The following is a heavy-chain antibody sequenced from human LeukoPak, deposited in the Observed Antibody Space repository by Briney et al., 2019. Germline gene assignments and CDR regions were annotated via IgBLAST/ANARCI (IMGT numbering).Heavy chain of an antibody. J-gene: IGHJ4*02. V-gene: IGHV3-30*04. CDR1: GFTFINYA. CDR3: ARCPYSGYDYLDY. CDR2: ISIDGSDK. Sequence: GGSLRLSCAASGFTFINYALHWVRQAPGKGLEWVAVISIDGSDKHYAESVQGRFTISRDNSKNTLYLQMNSLRAEDAAVYYCARCPYSGYDYLDYWGQGTLVTVSS. D-gene: IGHD5-12*01.